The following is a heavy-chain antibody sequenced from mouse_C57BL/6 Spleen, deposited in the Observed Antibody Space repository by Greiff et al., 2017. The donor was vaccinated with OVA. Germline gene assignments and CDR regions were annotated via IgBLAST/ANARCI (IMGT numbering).Heavy chain of an antibody. D-gene: IGHD2-1*01. CDR2: INPNYGTT. CDR1: GYSFTDYN. Sequence: VQLKESGPELVKPGASVKISCKASGYSFTDYNMNWVKQSNGKSLEWIGVINPNYGTTSYNQKFKGKATLTVDQSSSTAYMQLNSLTSEDSAVYYCARSVNGNPSSWFAYWGQGTLVTVSA. J-gene: IGHJ3*01. CDR3: ARSVNGNPSSWFAY. V-gene: IGHV1-39*01.